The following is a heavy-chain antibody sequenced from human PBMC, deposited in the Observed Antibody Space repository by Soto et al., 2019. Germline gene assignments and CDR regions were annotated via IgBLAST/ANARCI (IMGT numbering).Heavy chain of an antibody. CDR2: ISNNGGST. Sequence: EVQLVESGGGLVQPGGSLRLSCAASGFTFSSYAMHWVRQAPGKGLEYVSAISNNGGSTYYANSVKGRFTISRDNSKNTLYIQMGSLRAEDMAIYYCARNRHDYGDYVTDYWGQGTLVTVSS. V-gene: IGHV3-64*01. CDR1: GFTFSSYA. D-gene: IGHD4-17*01. J-gene: IGHJ4*02. CDR3: ARNRHDYGDYVTDY.